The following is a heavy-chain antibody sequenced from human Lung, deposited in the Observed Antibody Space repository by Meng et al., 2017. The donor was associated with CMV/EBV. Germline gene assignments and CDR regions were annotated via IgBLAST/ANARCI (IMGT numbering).Heavy chain of an antibody. CDR1: GCSFSSSV. J-gene: IGHJ4*02. CDR3: KEVDE. CDR2: ISHDGDDK. V-gene: IGHV3-30*03. Sequence: GRTMRLSCAASGCSFSSSVMHWVRQAPGKGLEWVAAISHDGDDKFYADSVKGRFTISRDNAKNTLYLHLNRLRVDDTALYYCKEVDEWGQGTLVTVSS.